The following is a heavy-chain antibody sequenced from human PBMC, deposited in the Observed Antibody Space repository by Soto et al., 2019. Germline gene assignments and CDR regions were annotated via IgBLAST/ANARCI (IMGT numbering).Heavy chain of an antibody. CDR3: ARVQLDIVVVPAAISNFDY. J-gene: IGHJ4*02. CDR2: INHSGST. CDR1: GGSFSGYY. V-gene: IGHV4-34*01. Sequence: SETLSLTCAVYGGSFSGYYWSWIRQPPGKGLEWIGEINHSGSTNYNPSLKSRVTISVDTSKNQFSLKLSSVTAADTAVYYCARVQLDIVVVPAAISNFDYWGQGTLVTVSS. D-gene: IGHD2-2*03.